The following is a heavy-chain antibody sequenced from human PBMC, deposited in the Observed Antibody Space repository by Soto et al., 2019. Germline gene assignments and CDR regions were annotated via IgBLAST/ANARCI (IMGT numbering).Heavy chain of an antibody. CDR3: ARPCLYSSNPHYYYYGMDV. CDR2: ISYDGTNE. Sequence: QVQLVESGGGVVQPGRSLRLSCAASGFTFSSYPMDWVRQAPGKGLEWVAVISYDGTNEHYADSVKGRFTISRDNPKNPLYLQMNSLRAEDTAVYYCARPCLYSSNPHYYYYGMDVWGQGTTVTVSS. V-gene: IGHV3-30-3*01. D-gene: IGHD6-13*01. CDR1: GFTFSSYP. J-gene: IGHJ6*02.